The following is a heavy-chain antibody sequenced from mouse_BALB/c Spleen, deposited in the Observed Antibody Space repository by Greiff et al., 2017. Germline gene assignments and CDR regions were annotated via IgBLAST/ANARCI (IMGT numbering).Heavy chain of an antibody. D-gene: IGHD1-2*01. CDR3: ARWNYGYEGYAMDY. J-gene: IGHJ4*01. CDR2: INPYNDGT. Sequence: VQLKQSGPELVKPGASVKMSCKASGYTFTSYVMHWVKQKPGQGLEWIGYINPYNDGTKYNEKFKGKATLTPDKSSSTAYMELSSLTSEDSAVYYCARWNYGYEGYAMDYWGQGTSVTVSS. CDR1: GYTFTSYV. V-gene: IGHV1-14*01.